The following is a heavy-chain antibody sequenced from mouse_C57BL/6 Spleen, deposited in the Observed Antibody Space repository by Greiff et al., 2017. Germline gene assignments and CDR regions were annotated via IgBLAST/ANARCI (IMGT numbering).Heavy chain of an antibody. V-gene: IGHV1-82*01. CDR3: ARRGLPRDAMDY. CDR2: IYPGDGDT. J-gene: IGHJ4*01. Sequence: QVQLQQSGPELVKPGASVKISCKASGYAFSSSWMNWVKQRPGKGLEWIGRIYPGDGDTNYNGKFKGKATLTADKSSSTAYMQLSSLTSEDSAVYFCARRGLPRDAMDYWGQGTSVTVSS. D-gene: IGHD2-2*01. CDR1: GYAFSSSW.